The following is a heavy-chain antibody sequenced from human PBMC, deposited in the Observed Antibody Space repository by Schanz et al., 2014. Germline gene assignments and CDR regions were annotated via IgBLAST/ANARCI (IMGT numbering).Heavy chain of an antibody. J-gene: IGHJ3*02. D-gene: IGHD7-27*01. CDR2: ISTGRYL. Sequence: VQLLESGGGLFKPGGSLRLSCAASGFTFSSYSLAWVRQAPGKGLEWVSFISTGRYLYYADSVKGRFTISRDNTKNSVFLQMSSLRVEDTAVYYCARENLNWEAFDIWGQGTVVTVSS. CDR1: GFTFSSYS. V-gene: IGHV3-21*04. CDR3: ARENLNWEAFDI.